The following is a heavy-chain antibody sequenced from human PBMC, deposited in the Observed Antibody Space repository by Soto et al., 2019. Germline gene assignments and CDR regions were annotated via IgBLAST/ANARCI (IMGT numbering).Heavy chain of an antibody. CDR3: AKRKGGFGFGDLDV. J-gene: IGHJ6*02. V-gene: IGHV3-23*01. D-gene: IGHD5-18*01. CDR1: GLTFSKYY. CDR2: ISGSGGST. Sequence: GGSLRLSCAASGLTFSKYYMRWVRETPGKGLEWVAAISGSGGSTYYADSVKGRFTISRDNSKNTLYLQMNTLRGEDTAVYYCAKRKGGFGFGDLDVWGQGTTVTVSS.